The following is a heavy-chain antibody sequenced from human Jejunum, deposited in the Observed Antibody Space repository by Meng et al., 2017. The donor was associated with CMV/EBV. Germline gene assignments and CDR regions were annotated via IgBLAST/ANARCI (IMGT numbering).Heavy chain of an antibody. CDR2: ISSTSSYI. Sequence: GFSFGSFNMNWVRQAPGKGLEWVASISSTSSYIYYADSLKGRFAISRDNAKNSLFLQMNSLRAEDTAVYYCANQLPWNYYYGMDLWGQGTTVTVSS. D-gene: IGHD2-2*01. CDR3: ANQLPWNYYYGMDL. CDR1: GFSFGSFN. J-gene: IGHJ6*02. V-gene: IGHV3-21*01.